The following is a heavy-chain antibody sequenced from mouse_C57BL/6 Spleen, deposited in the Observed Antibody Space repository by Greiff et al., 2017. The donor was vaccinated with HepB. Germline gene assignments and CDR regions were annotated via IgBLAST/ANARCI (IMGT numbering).Heavy chain of an antibody. J-gene: IGHJ4*01. D-gene: IGHD1-1*02. CDR1: GYTFTDYY. CDR3: ASPIYYGYYYAMDY. CDR2: INPNNGGT. V-gene: IGHV1-26*01. Sequence: EVQLQQSGPELVKPGASVKISCKASGYTFTDYYMNWVKQSHGKSLEWIGDINPNNGGTSYNQKFKGKATLTVDKSSSTAYMKLRSLTSEDSAVYYCASPIYYGYYYAMDYWGQGTSVTVSS.